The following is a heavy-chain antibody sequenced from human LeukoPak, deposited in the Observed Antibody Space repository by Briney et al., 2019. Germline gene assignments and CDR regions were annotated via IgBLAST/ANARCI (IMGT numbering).Heavy chain of an antibody. D-gene: IGHD6-13*01. J-gene: IGHJ6*03. V-gene: IGHV4-59*01. CDR2: IYYSGST. CDR1: GDSISDYN. CDR3: ARVGRRLSPYSTHYYYYYMGV. Sequence: PSETLSLTCTVSGDSISDYNWSWIRQPPGKGLEWIGYIYYSGSTNYNPSLKSRVTISVDTSNNQFSLKLSSMTAADTAVYYCARVGRRLSPYSTHYYYYYMGVWGKGTTVTISS.